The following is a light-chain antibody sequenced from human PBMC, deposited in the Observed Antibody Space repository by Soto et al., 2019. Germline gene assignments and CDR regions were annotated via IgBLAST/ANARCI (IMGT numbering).Light chain of an antibody. CDR2: LNSDGSH. J-gene: IGLJ2*01. CDR1: SGXSSYA. Sequence: QSVLTQSPSASASLGASVKLTCTLSSGXSSYAIAWHQQQPEKGPRYLMKLNSDGSHSKGDGIPDRFSGSSSGAERYLTXXXXXXXXXXXXYCQTWGTGIVVFGGGTKLTVL. V-gene: IGLV4-69*01. CDR3: QTWGTGIVV.